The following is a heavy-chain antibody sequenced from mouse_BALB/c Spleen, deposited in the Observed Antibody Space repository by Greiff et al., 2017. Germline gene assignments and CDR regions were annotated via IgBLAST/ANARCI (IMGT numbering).Heavy chain of an antibody. CDR3: ARGYYGNYEFAY. D-gene: IGHD2-1*01. CDR2: INPSSGYT. CDR1: GYTFTSYT. J-gene: IGHJ3*01. Sequence: VKVVESGAELARPGASVKMSCKASGYTFTSYTMHWVKQRPGQGLEWIGYINPSSGYTNYNQKFKDKATLTADKSSSTAYMQLSSLTSEDSAVYYCARGYYGNYEFAYWGQGTLVTVSA. V-gene: IGHV1-4*01.